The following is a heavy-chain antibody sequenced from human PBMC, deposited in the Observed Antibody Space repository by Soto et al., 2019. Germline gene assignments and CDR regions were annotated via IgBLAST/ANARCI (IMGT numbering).Heavy chain of an antibody. D-gene: IGHD1-26*01. CDR3: ASHSWYLGANYFDP. CDR2: IYYTGRT. J-gene: IGHJ5*02. V-gene: IGHV4-39*02. Sequence: QLQLQESGPGLVKPSETLSLTCTVSGGSVSSSSYYWGWIRQPPGKGLEYIGSIYYTGRTYYNPSLKRRVTLFVDMSKNPLSLKLSSVTAADTAVYYCASHSWYLGANYFDPWGQGTLVTVSS. CDR1: GGSVSSSSYY.